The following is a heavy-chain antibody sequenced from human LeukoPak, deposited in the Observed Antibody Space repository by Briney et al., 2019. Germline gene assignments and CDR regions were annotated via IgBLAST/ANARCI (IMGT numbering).Heavy chain of an antibody. CDR3: ARDGVPGATVLDY. Sequence: PGGSLRLSCTVPGFTFSTYDMNWVRQAPGKGLEWVSYITSRRSSTYYADSVKGRFTISRDNAKNSVYLQMNSLRAEDTAVYYCARDGVPGATVLDYWGQGTLVTVYS. V-gene: IGHV3-48*01. CDR2: ITSRRSST. D-gene: IGHD2-2*01. CDR1: GFTFSTYD. J-gene: IGHJ4*02.